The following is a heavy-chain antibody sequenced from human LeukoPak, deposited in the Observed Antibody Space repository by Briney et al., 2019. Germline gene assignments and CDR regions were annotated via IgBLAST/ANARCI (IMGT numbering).Heavy chain of an antibody. CDR2: INHSGST. CDR1: GGSISSYY. V-gene: IGHV4-34*01. Sequence: PSETLSLTCTVSGGSISSYYWSWIRQPPGKGLEWIGEINHSGSTNYNPSLKSRVTISVDTSKNQFSLKLSSVTVADTAVYYCARGSGYCSGGSCYTPSRYYYYYYGMDVWGQGTTVTVSS. J-gene: IGHJ6*02. D-gene: IGHD2-15*01. CDR3: ARGSGYCSGGSCYTPSRYYYYYYGMDV.